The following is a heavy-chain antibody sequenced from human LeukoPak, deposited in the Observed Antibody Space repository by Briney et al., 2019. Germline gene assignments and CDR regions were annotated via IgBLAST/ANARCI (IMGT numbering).Heavy chain of an antibody. CDR3: ARDLISAVAGELYYYYGMDV. Sequence: GGSLRLSCAASGFTFSSYSMNWVRQAPGKGLEWVSSISSSSSYIYYADSVKGRFTISRDNAKNSLCLQMNSLRAEDTAVYYCARDLISAVAGELYYYYGMDVWGQGTTVTVSS. CDR2: ISSSSSYI. V-gene: IGHV3-21*01. CDR1: GFTFSSYS. J-gene: IGHJ6*02. D-gene: IGHD6-19*01.